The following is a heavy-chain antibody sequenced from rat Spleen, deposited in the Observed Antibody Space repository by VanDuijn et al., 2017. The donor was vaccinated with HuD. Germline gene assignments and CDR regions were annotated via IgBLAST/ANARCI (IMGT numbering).Heavy chain of an antibody. CDR1: GFSLTGNN. CDR2: MRYDGDT. J-gene: IGHJ4*01. V-gene: IGHV2-63*01. Sequence: QVQLKVSGPGLVQPSQTLSLTCTVSGFSLTGNNVHWVRQPPGKGLEWMGRMRYDGDTSYNSALKSRLSVSRDTSKNQVFLKMNSLQSNDTAIYYCARAIAADYVIAAWGQGASVTVSS. CDR3: ARAIAADYVIAA. D-gene: IGHD1-2*01.